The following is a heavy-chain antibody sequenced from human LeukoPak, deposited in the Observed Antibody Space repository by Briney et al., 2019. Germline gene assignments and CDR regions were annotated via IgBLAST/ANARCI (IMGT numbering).Heavy chain of an antibody. V-gene: IGHV3-48*04. CDR1: GFTFSGYS. Sequence: GGSLGLSCAASGFTFSGYSMNWICQAPGKGLEWVSYISLSSSTIYYADSVKGRFTITRDNARNSLFLQMNSLRAEDTAVYYCAREDGYCSGGNCYSYFDSWGQGTLVTVSS. CDR2: ISLSSSTI. CDR3: AREDGYCSGGNCYSYFDS. D-gene: IGHD2-15*01. J-gene: IGHJ4*02.